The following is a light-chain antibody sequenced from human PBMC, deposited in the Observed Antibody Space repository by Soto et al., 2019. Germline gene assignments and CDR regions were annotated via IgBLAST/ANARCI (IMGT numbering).Light chain of an antibody. CDR3: QQYSDWPPLT. V-gene: IGKV3-15*01. J-gene: IGKJ4*01. CDR2: HAS. CDR1: QSVRTN. Sequence: EIVMTQSPATLSVSPGERVTLSCRASQSVRTNLAWYQQKPGQAPRLLIYHASTRATGIPARFSGSGSGTEFTLTISSLQSEDSAVYYCQQYSDWPPLTFGGGTKVEIK.